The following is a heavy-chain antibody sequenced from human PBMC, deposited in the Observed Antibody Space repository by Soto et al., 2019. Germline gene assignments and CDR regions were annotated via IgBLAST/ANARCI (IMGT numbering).Heavy chain of an antibody. Sequence: ASVKVSCKASGYTLTSYGISWVRQAPGQGLEWMGWISAYNGNTNYAPKLQGRVTMTTDTSTSTAYMELRSLRSDDTAVYYCARGASYGDYANWFDPWGQGTLVTVSS. D-gene: IGHD4-17*01. CDR2: ISAYNGNT. J-gene: IGHJ5*02. CDR1: GYTLTSYG. CDR3: ARGASYGDYANWFDP. V-gene: IGHV1-18*01.